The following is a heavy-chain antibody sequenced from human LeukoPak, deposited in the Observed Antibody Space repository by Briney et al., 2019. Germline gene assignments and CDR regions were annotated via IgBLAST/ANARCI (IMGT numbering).Heavy chain of an antibody. CDR1: GYTFTSYG. J-gene: IGHJ6*02. CDR2: ISAYNGNT. CDR3: ARVWFGELYNGMAV. Sequence: ASVKVSCKASGYTFTSYGISWVRQAPGQGLEWMGWISAYNGNTNYAQKLQGRVTMTTDTSTSTAYMELRSLRSDDTAVYYCARVWFGELYNGMAVWGQGTTVTVSS. V-gene: IGHV1-18*01. D-gene: IGHD3-10*01.